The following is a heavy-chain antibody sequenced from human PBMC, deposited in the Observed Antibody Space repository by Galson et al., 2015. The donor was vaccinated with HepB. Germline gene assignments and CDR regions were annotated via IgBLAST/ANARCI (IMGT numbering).Heavy chain of an antibody. D-gene: IGHD3-3*01. CDR2: ISSNSNSK. J-gene: IGHJ6*03. V-gene: IGHV3-21*01. CDR3: ARDSPDIFFGVIIAREMDV. Sequence: SLRLSCAASGFIFSTYSLNWVRQAPGKGLEWVASISSNSNSKYYADSVKGRFSISRDNTKNSLYLQMNSLRVEDTAIYYCARDSPDIFFGVIIAREMDVLDKVTTVTVS. CDR1: GFIFSTYS.